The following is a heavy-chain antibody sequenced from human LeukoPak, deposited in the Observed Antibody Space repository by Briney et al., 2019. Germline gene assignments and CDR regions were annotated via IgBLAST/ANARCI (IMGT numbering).Heavy chain of an antibody. Sequence: ASVKVSCKASGATFSNYAISWVRQAPGQGLEWMGWISAYNGNTNYAQKLQGRVTMTTDTSTSTAYMELRSLRSDDTAVYYCARDIGCSSTSCYRGGNWFDPWGQGTLVTVSS. D-gene: IGHD2-2*02. V-gene: IGHV1-18*01. CDR1: GATFSNYA. J-gene: IGHJ5*02. CDR2: ISAYNGNT. CDR3: ARDIGCSSTSCYRGGNWFDP.